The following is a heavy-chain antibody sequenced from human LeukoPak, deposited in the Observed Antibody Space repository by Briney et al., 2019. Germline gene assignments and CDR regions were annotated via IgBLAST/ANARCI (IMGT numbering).Heavy chain of an antibody. CDR1: GFTFSSYN. Sequence: GGSLRLSCAASGFTFSSYNMNWVRQAPGKGLEWVSSISDNIRSTFYADSVKGRFTISRDNSKNTLSLQMNSLRAEDTALYYCARETIGFDPWGQGTLVTVSS. CDR2: ISDNIRST. CDR3: ARETIGFDP. D-gene: IGHD3-9*01. V-gene: IGHV3-21*01. J-gene: IGHJ5*02.